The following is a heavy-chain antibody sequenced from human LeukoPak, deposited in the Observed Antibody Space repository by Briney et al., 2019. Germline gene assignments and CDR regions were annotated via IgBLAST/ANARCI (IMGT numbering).Heavy chain of an antibody. J-gene: IGHJ6*02. CDR2: IYYSGTT. CDR3: ARLRYGSGSYYYYYYGMDV. V-gene: IGHV4-59*12. D-gene: IGHD3-10*01. Sequence: SETLSLTCTVSGGSISSYYWSWIRQPPGKGLEWIGYIYYSGTTNYNPSLKSRVTISVDTSKNQFSLKLSSVTAADTAVYYCARLRYGSGSYYYYYYGMDVWGQGTTVTVSS. CDR1: GGSISSYY.